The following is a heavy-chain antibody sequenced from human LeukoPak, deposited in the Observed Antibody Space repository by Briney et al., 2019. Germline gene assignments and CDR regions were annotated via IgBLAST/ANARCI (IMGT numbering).Heavy chain of an antibody. CDR2: MYSGGNT. CDR1: GFTVSGNY. Sequence: PGGSLRLSCAASGFTVSGNYMSWVRQAPGKGLEGVSIMYSGGNTHYADSVKGRFTISRDNSKNTLYLQMNSLSAEDTAVYYCARCGGDCYPGGAFDIWGQGIMVTVS. D-gene: IGHD2-21*02. CDR3: ARCGGDCYPGGAFDI. J-gene: IGHJ3*02. V-gene: IGHV3-53*01.